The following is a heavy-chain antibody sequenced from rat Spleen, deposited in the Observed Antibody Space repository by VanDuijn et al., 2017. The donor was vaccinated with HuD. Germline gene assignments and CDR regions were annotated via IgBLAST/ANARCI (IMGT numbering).Heavy chain of an antibody. CDR1: GFNFHDDW. CDR3: ARERPPVDY. CDR2: IHKDSNII. Sequence: EVKLVESGGGLVQPGRSLKLSCAASGFNFHDDWLGWVRQAPGRGLAWIGDIHKDSNIISYNPSLKAKFTISRDNAQNTLYLQMSKLGSEDTAIYFCARERPPVDYWGQGVMVTVSS. J-gene: IGHJ2*01. V-gene: IGHV4-2*01. D-gene: IGHD3-1*01.